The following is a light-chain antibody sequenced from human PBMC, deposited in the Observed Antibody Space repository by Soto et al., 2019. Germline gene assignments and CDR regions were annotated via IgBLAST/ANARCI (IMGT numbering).Light chain of an antibody. CDR2: RAS. J-gene: IGKJ1*01. CDR1: QSISTW. CDR3: QQYNSYPRT. V-gene: IGKV1-5*03. Sequence: DIQMTQSPSTLSASVGDSVTITCRASQSISTWLAWFQQKPGKAPKLLIYRASSLESGIPSRFSGSGAGTEFTLTIRSLQPDDFATYYCQQYNSYPRTFGQGTKVEIK.